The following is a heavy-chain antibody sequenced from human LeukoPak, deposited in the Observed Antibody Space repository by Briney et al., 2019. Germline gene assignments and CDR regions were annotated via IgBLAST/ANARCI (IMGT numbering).Heavy chain of an antibody. J-gene: IGHJ4*02. CDR1: GFTFSSYS. D-gene: IGHD3-22*01. CDR2: ISSSSSYI. Sequence: GGSLRLSCAASGFTFSSYSMNWVRQAPGKGLEWVSSISSSSSYIYYADSVKGRFTISRDNAKNSLYLQMNSLRAEDTAVYYCARVTYDSSGYYFYYFDYWGQGTLVTVSS. CDR3: ARVTYDSSGYYFYYFDY. V-gene: IGHV3-21*01.